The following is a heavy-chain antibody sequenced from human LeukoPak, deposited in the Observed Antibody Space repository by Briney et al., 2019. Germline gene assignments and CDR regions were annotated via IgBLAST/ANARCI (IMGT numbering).Heavy chain of an antibody. CDR2: IYYSGST. V-gene: IGHV4-39*07. Sequence: PSETLSLTCTVSGGSISSSSYYWGWIRQPPGKGLEWIESIYYSGSTYYNPSLKSRVTISVDTSKNQFSLKLSSVTAADTAVYYCACNSGSYRWFGFDYWGQGTLVTVSS. D-gene: IGHD1-26*01. CDR1: GGSISSSSYY. CDR3: ACNSGSYRWFGFDY. J-gene: IGHJ4*02.